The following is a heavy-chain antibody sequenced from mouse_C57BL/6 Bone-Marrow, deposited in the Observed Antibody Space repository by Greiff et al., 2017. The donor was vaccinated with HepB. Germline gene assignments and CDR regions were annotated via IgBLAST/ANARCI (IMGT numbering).Heavy chain of an antibody. CDR1: GYTFTSYW. J-gene: IGHJ2*01. Sequence: VKLQQPGAELVKPGASVKVSCKASGYTFTSYWMHWVKQRPGQGLEWIGRIHPSDSDTNYNQKLKGKATLTVDKSSSTAYMQLSSLTSEDSAVYYCAISYGSSYYFDYWGQGTTLTVSS. V-gene: IGHV1-74*01. CDR3: AISYGSSYYFDY. D-gene: IGHD1-1*01. CDR2: IHPSDSDT.